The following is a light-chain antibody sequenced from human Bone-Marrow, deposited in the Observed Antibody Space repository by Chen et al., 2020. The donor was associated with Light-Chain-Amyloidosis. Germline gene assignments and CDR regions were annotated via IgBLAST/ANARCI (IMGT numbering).Light chain of an antibody. CDR1: TGAVTSGYY. V-gene: IGLV7-43*01. CDR2: STD. Sequence: QTVVTQEPSLTVSPGGTVTLTCASSTGAVTSGYYPNWFQQKPGQAPRALSYSTDNKHSWTPDRFSGSLLGGKAALTLSGVLPEDEAEYYCLLYYAGAWVFGGGTKLTVL. J-gene: IGLJ3*02. CDR3: LLYYAGAWV.